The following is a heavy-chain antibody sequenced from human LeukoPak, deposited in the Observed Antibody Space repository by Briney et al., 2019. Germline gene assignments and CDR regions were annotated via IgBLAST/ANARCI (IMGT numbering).Heavy chain of an antibody. Sequence: ASVKVSCKASGYTFTGYYMHWVRQAPGQGLEWMGWINPNSGGTNYAQKFQGRVTITTDESTSTAYMELSSLRSEDTAVYYCARDHIQYYYGSGPFDYWGQGTLVTVSS. CDR2: INPNSGGT. J-gene: IGHJ4*02. V-gene: IGHV1-2*02. D-gene: IGHD3-10*01. CDR1: GYTFTGYY. CDR3: ARDHIQYYYGSGPFDY.